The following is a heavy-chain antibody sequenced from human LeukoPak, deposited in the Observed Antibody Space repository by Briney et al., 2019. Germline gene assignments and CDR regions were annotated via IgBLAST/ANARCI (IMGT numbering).Heavy chain of an antibody. Sequence: GGSLRPSCAASGFTFSDHYMDWVRQAPGKGLEWVGRTRNKANSYTTEYAASVKGRFTISRDDSKNSLYLQMDSLKTEDTAVYYCAREGYYDFWSGYLPGYYYYYMDVWGKGTTVTVSS. J-gene: IGHJ6*03. V-gene: IGHV3-72*01. CDR1: GFTFSDHY. CDR3: AREGYYDFWSGYLPGYYYYYMDV. D-gene: IGHD3-3*01. CDR2: TRNKANSYTT.